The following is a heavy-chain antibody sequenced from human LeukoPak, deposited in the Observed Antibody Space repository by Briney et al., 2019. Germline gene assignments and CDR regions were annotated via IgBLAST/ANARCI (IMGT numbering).Heavy chain of an antibody. CDR2: IWNDGSNQ. V-gene: IGHV3-33*01. J-gene: IGHJ6*03. CDR3: ARGRGFNYGYYMDV. Sequence: GGSLRLSCAASGLTFSSYGMLWVRQAPGKGLEWVAAIWNDGSNQFYSDSVKGQFTISRDNSKNTPFLQMNGLRAEDTAVYYCARGRGFNYGYYMDVWGKGTTVTVSS. CDR1: GLTFSSYG. D-gene: IGHD5-18*01.